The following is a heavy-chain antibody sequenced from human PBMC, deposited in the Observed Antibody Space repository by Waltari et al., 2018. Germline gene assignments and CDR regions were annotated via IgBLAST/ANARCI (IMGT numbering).Heavy chain of an antibody. Sequence: QVQLVESGGGVVQPGRYLRLSCAASGFTFNSCGMHWVRQAPGKGLEWVAGISYDGSNKDYADSVKGRFTISRDHAKNTLYLQMNSLRAEDTAMYYCAKDLGESNCWGDVWGQGTLVTVSS. J-gene: IGHJ4*02. V-gene: IGHV3-30*18. D-gene: IGHD2-21*01. CDR2: ISYDGSNK. CDR3: AKDLGESNCWGDV. CDR1: GFTFNSCG.